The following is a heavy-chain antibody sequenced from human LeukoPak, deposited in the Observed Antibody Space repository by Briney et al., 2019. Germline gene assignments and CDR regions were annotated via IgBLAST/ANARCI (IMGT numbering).Heavy chain of an antibody. D-gene: IGHD5-24*01. V-gene: IGHV1-18*01. J-gene: IGHJ4*02. CDR1: GYTFISYG. Sequence: ASVKVSCKASGYTFISYGISWVRQAPGQGLEWMGWISGYNGNTNYAQKFQGRVTMTRDTSISTAYMELSRLRSDDTAVYYCARPLEMATISEIDYWGQGTLVTVSS. CDR2: ISGYNGNT. CDR3: ARPLEMATISEIDY.